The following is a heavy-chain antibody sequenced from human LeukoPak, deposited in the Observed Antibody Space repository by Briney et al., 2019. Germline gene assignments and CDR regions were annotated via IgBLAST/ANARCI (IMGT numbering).Heavy chain of an antibody. J-gene: IGHJ4*02. CDR2: IKPNSGGT. Sequence: ASXKVSCKASGYTFTGYYMQWVRQAPGQGLEWMGRIKPNSGGTKNAQKFQGRGTMTRDTSISTAYMELSRLRSDDTAVYYCAIARVTMIVVVTLRYWGQGTLVTVSS. D-gene: IGHD3-22*01. CDR3: AIARVTMIVVVTLRY. V-gene: IGHV1-2*06. CDR1: GYTFTGYY.